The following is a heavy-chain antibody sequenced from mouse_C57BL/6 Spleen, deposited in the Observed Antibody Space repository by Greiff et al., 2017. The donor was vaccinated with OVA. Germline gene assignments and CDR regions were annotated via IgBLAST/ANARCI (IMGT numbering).Heavy chain of an antibody. J-gene: IGHJ4*01. CDR3: ARSDGYSYAMDY. CDR1: GYAFSSSW. CDR2: IYPGDGDT. Sequence: QVQLKESGPELVKPGASVKISCKASGYAFSSSWMNWVKQRPGKGLEWIGRIYPGDGDTNYNGKFKGKATLTADKSSSTAYMQLSSLTSEDSAVYCCARSDGYSYAMDYWGQGTSVTVSS. D-gene: IGHD2-3*01. V-gene: IGHV1-82*01.